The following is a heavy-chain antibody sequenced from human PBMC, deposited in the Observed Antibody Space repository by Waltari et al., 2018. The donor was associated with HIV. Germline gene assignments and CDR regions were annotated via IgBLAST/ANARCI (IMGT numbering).Heavy chain of an antibody. D-gene: IGHD3-3*01. CDR3: ATSKVLSGNYFYGLDV. J-gene: IGHJ6*02. Sequence: QVQLQGSGPGLQLPAQPLSPTGCVFGDSTLTGGCGDSVLRLSAERGMEWIGRVYGGGNTYYNPSLRSRVTISIDTAKNQHSLNLTSVTAADSAVYFCATSKVLSGNYFYGLDVWGQGTTVIVSS. V-gene: IGHV4-61*02. CDR1: GDSTLTGGC. CDR2: VYGGGNT.